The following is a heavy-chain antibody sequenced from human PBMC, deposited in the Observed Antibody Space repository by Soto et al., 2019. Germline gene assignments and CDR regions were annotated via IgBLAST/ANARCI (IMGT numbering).Heavy chain of an antibody. D-gene: IGHD2-2*01. V-gene: IGHV3-33*01. CDR1: GFTFSSYG. Sequence: QVQLVESGGGVVQPGRSLRLSCAASGFTFSSYGMHWVRQAPGKGLEWVAVIWYDGSNKYYADSVKGRFTISRDNSKNTLYLQMNSLRAEDTAVYYCAREAILAGHDYWGQGTLVTVSS. CDR3: AREAILAGHDY. J-gene: IGHJ4*02. CDR2: IWYDGSNK.